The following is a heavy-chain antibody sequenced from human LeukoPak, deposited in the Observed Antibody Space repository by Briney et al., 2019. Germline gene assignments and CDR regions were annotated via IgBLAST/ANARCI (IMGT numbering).Heavy chain of an antibody. Sequence: GGPLRLSCAASGFTFSSYAMSWVRPAPGKGLEWVSAISGSGGSTYYADSVKGRFTISRDNSKNTPYLQMNSLRAEDTAVYYCAKDKGYCSSTSCYTIFYYWGHRALVSVSS. CDR1: GFTFSSYA. V-gene: IGHV3-23*01. J-gene: IGHJ4*01. CDR3: AKDKGYCSSTSCYTIFYY. D-gene: IGHD2-2*02. CDR2: ISGSGGST.